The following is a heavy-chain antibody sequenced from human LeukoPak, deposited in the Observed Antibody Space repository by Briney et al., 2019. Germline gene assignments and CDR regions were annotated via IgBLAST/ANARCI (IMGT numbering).Heavy chain of an antibody. CDR2: ISGSGTST. D-gene: IGHD1-7*01. CDR1: GFTFGDYS. Sequence: GRSLRLSCTGSGFTFGDYSMSWFRQAPGKGLEWVSVISGSGTSTYYADSVKGRFTISRDNSKNTLYLHMNSLRAEDTALYYCAKNRHYNWNSPLDYWGQGALVTVSS. CDR3: AKNRHYNWNSPLDY. J-gene: IGHJ4*02. V-gene: IGHV3-23*01.